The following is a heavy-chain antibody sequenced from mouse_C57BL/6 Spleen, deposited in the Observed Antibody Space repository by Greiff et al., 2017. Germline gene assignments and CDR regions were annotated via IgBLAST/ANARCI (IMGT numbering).Heavy chain of an antibody. CDR3: ARDYGSSASRAMDY. Sequence: QVQLKQPGAELVKPGASVKLSCKASGYTFTSYWMHWVKQRPGQGLEWIGMIHPNSGSTNYNEKFKSKATLTVDKSSSTAYMQLSSLTSEDSAVYYCARDYGSSASRAMDYWGQGTSVTVSS. V-gene: IGHV1-64*01. D-gene: IGHD1-1*01. J-gene: IGHJ4*01. CDR2: IHPNSGST. CDR1: GYTFTSYW.